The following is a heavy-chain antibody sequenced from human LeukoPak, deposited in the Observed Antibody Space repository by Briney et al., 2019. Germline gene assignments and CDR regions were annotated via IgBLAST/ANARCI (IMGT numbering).Heavy chain of an antibody. CDR3: AVTHYDVLTGYHKYMGV. D-gene: IGHD3-9*01. Sequence: SETLSLTCAFYGGSFTGYYGSWIRQSPEKGLEWIGEINHGGSTNCNPSLRSRAAISIGTSNNHFSLKLTSVTAADTAVYYCAVTHYDVLTGYHKYMGVWGKGTTVTISS. J-gene: IGHJ6*03. V-gene: IGHV4-34*01. CDR2: INHGGST. CDR1: GGSFTGYY.